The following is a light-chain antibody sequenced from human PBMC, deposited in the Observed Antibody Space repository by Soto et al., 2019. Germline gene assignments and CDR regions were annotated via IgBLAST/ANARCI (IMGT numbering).Light chain of an antibody. J-gene: IGKJ2*01. CDR3: QQLNSYPPYT. CDR2: SAS. V-gene: IGKV1-9*01. CDR1: QGVSNY. Sequence: DIQLTQSPSFLSASVGDRVTITCRASQGVSNYLAWYQQKPGKAPKLLIYSASTLRSGVPSRFSGSGSGTDFTLTIGSLQPEDFATYYCQQLNSYPPYTFGQGTQLEIK.